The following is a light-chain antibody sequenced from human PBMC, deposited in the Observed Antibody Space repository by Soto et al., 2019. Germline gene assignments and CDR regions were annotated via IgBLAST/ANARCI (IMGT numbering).Light chain of an antibody. Sequence: QSVLTQPPSVSAAPGQRVTISCSGSSSNIGNNYVSWYQQLPGTAPKLLIYDNDKRPSGIPDRFSGSKSGTSATLGITGLQTGDEADYYCGTWDSSTRVFGGGTKLTVL. CDR2: DND. J-gene: IGLJ2*01. V-gene: IGLV1-51*01. CDR1: SSNIGNNY. CDR3: GTWDSSTRV.